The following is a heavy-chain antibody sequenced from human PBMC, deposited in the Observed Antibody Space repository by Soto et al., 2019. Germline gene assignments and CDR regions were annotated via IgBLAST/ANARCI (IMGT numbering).Heavy chain of an antibody. J-gene: IGHJ4*02. D-gene: IGHD6-13*01. V-gene: IGHV1-46*04. CDR3: ARDPYSSSPPFDY. CDR2: INPSGGST. Sequence: QVQLVQSGAEVKKPGASVKVSCKASGYTFTSYYMHWVRQAPGQGLEWMGIINPSGGSTSYAQKLQGRVIMTRATSTSTVYMELSSLSSEDTAVYYCARDPYSSSPPFDYWGQGTMVTVSS. CDR1: GYTFTSYY.